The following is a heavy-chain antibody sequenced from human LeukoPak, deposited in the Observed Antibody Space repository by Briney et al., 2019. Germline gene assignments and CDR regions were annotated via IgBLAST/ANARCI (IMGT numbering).Heavy chain of an antibody. J-gene: IGHJ4*02. CDR1: GFTFSSYE. Sequence: GSLRLSCAASGFTFSSYEMNWVRQAPGKGLEWVSYISSSGSTIYYADSVKGRFTISRDNAKNSLYLQMNSLRAEDTAVYYCARIEYGDYTYYFDYWGQGTLVTVSS. CDR2: ISSSGSTI. D-gene: IGHD4-17*01. V-gene: IGHV3-48*03. CDR3: ARIEYGDYTYYFDY.